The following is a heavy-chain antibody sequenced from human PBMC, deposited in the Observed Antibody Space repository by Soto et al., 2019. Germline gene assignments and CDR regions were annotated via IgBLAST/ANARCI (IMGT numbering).Heavy chain of an antibody. V-gene: IGHV4-59*08. D-gene: IGHD3-10*02. J-gene: IGHJ4*02. CDR3: ARTLTRFGEFFDY. CDR2: IYYSGST. Sequence: QVQLQESGPGLVKPSETLSLTCTVSGGSISSYYWSWIRQPPGKGLEWIGYIYYSGSTNYNPSLKSRVTISVDTSKNQFSLKLSSVTAADTAVYYCARTLTRFGEFFDYWGQGTLVTVSS. CDR1: GGSISSYY.